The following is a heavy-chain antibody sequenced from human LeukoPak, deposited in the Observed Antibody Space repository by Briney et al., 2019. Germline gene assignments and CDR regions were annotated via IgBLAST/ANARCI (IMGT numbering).Heavy chain of an antibody. V-gene: IGHV3-15*01. D-gene: IGHD3-10*01. J-gene: IGHJ4*02. Sequence: GGSLRLSCAASGFTFSSYAMTWVRQAPGKGLEWVGRIKSKTDGGTTDYAAPVKGRFTISRDDSKNTLYLQMNSLKTEDTAVYYCTTDRSPTLLLFDYWGQGTLVTVSS. CDR1: GFTFSSYA. CDR2: IKSKTDGGTT. CDR3: TTDRSPTLLLFDY.